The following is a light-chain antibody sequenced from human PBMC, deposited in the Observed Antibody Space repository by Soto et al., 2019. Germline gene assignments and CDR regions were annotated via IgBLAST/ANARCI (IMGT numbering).Light chain of an antibody. CDR1: QDFSNF. Sequence: DIQLTQSPSFLSASIGDRVTITCRASQDFSNFLAWYQQKPGRAPKLLMYDASTLQSGVPSRFSGSGSGTEFTLTISSLQPEDFATYSCQQLYSFPLTFGGGTRWIS. CDR2: DAS. V-gene: IGKV1-9*01. CDR3: QQLYSFPLT. J-gene: IGKJ4*01.